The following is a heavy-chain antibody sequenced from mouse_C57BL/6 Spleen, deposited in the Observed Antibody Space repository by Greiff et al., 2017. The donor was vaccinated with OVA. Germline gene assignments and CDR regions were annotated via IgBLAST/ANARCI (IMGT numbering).Heavy chain of an antibody. J-gene: IGHJ2*01. CDR2: IRLKSDNYAT. D-gene: IGHD4-1*01. Sequence: EVKVVESGGGLVQPGGSMKLSCVASGFTFSNYWMNWVRQSPEKGLEWVAQIRLKSDNYATHYAESVKGRFTISRDDSKSSVYLQMNNLRAEDTGIYYCNWDSYYFDYWGQGTTLTVSS. CDR3: NWDSYYFDY. CDR1: GFTFSNYW. V-gene: IGHV6-3*01.